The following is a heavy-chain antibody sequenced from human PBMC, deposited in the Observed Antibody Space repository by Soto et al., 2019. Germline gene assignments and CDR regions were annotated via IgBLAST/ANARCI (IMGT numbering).Heavy chain of an antibody. Sequence: EVQLVESGGGLVQPGGSLRLSCVASGFTFSNYWMSWVRQAPGKGLEWVAKIKQNGNEKYYVDSVKGRFTISRDDAKNSLYLQMTNLRAEDTAVYYCARDKAYGDSEDYWGQGTLVTVSS. J-gene: IGHJ4*02. D-gene: IGHD4-17*01. CDR1: GFTFSNYW. CDR2: IKQNGNEK. CDR3: ARDKAYGDSEDY. V-gene: IGHV3-7*03.